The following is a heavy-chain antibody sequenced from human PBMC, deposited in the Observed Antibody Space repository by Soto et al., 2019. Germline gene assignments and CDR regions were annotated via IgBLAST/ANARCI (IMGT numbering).Heavy chain of an antibody. D-gene: IGHD6-25*01. V-gene: IGHV1-8*01. CDR1: GYTFTSCN. CDR3: ARSSIAAPYYYYGMDV. Sequence: ASVKVSCKASGYTFTSCNVNWVRQATGQGLEWMGWMNPNSGNTGYAQKFQGRVTMTRNTSITTAYMELSSLRSEDTAVYYCARSSIAAPYYYYGMDVWGHGTTATVSS. J-gene: IGHJ6*02. CDR2: MNPNSGNT.